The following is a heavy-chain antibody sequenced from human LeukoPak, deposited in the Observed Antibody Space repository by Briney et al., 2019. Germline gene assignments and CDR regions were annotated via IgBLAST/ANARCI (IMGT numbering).Heavy chain of an antibody. CDR3: AKKTIVGATVDAFDI. CDR2: ISSSGSII. Sequence: GGSLRLSXAASGFTFSSCEMNWVRQAPGKGLEWVSYISSSGSIIYYADSVKGRFTISRDNAQNSLYLQMNSLRAEDTAVYYCAKKTIVGATVDAFDIWGQGTMVTVSS. D-gene: IGHD1-26*01. J-gene: IGHJ3*02. V-gene: IGHV3-48*03. CDR1: GFTFSSCE.